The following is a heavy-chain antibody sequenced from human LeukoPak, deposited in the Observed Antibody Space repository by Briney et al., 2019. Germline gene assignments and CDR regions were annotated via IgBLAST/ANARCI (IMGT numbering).Heavy chain of an antibody. CDR1: GFTFSSYA. V-gene: IGHV3-23*01. D-gene: IGHD3-3*01. CDR3: AKDDFLIRDFWSGYYYHYGMDV. Sequence: PGGSLRLSCAASGFTFSSYAMSWVRQAPGKGLEWVSAISGSGGSTYFADSVKGRFTISRDNSKNTLYLQMNSLRAEDTAVYYCAKDDFLIRDFWSGYYYHYGMDVWGQGTTVTVSS. CDR2: ISGSGGST. J-gene: IGHJ6*02.